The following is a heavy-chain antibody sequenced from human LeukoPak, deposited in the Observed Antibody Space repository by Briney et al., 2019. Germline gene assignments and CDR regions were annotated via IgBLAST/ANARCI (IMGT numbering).Heavy chain of an antibody. Sequence: GRSLRLSCAASGFTSTTYGIHWVRHPPGKGLEWVALISFVGSEKYYAEAVKGRFTIPRDNSKNTLYLQMHSVGAEDTAVYYCAELGITMIGGVWGKGTTVTISS. CDR2: ISFVGSEK. CDR1: GFTSTTYG. D-gene: IGHD3-10*02. J-gene: IGHJ6*04. CDR3: AELGITMIGGV. V-gene: IGHV3-30*18.